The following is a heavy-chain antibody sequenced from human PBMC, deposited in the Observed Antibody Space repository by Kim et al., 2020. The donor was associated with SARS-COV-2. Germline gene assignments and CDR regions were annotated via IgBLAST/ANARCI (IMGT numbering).Heavy chain of an antibody. V-gene: IGHV5-10-1*01. Sequence: GESLKISCKGSGYSFTSYWISWVRQMPGKGLEWMGRIDPSDSYTNYSPSFQGHVTISADKSISTAYLQWSSLKASDTAMYYCARRADGYNSHYYGMDVWGQGTTVTVSS. CDR1: GYSFTSYW. J-gene: IGHJ6*02. D-gene: IGHD5-12*01. CDR2: IDPSDSYT. CDR3: ARRADGYNSHYYGMDV.